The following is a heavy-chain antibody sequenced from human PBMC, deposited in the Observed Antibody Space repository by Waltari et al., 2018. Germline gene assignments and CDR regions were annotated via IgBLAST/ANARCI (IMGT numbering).Heavy chain of an antibody. V-gene: IGHV4-59*01. J-gene: IGHJ4*02. Sequence: QVQLQESGPGLVKPSETLSLTCTVSGGSISSYYWSWIRQPPGKGLEWIGYIYYGGRTNSTPALKSRVTISVDTSKNQCSLKRSSVTAADTAVYYCARDLNSSGWYHYWGQGTLVTVSS. CDR2: IYYGGRT. CDR1: GGSISSYY. CDR3: ARDLNSSGWYHY. D-gene: IGHD6-19*01.